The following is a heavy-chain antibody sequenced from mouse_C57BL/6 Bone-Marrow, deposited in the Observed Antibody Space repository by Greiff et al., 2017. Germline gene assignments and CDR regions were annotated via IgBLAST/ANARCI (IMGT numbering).Heavy chain of an antibody. J-gene: IGHJ1*03. Sequence: VQLKESGPGMVQPSQSLSLTCTVTGYSITSGYDWHWIRHFPGNKLEWMGYISYSGSTNYNPSLKSRISITHDTSKNHFFLKLNSVTTEDTAAYYCARKGYGYWYFDVWGTGSTVTVSS. CDR2: ISYSGST. D-gene: IGHD1-1*01. CDR3: ARKGYGYWYFDV. V-gene: IGHV3-1*01. CDR1: GYSITSGYD.